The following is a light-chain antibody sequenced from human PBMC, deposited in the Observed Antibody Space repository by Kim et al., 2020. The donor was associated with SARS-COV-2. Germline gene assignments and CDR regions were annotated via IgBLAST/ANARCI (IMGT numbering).Light chain of an antibody. CDR1: KLGDKF. CDR3: QAWDSSTAV. CDR2: QHT. V-gene: IGLV3-1*01. J-gene: IGLJ3*02. Sequence: SVSPGKTGRITCSGSKLGDKFANGYQKRPGQFPILVIYQHTKRPPGFSQRFSGSSFGNTATLTISRAQTMDEADYYCQAWDSSTAVFGGGTQLTVL.